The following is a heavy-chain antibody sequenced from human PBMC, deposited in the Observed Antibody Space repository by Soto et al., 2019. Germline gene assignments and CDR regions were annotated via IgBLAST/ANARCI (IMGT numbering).Heavy chain of an antibody. CDR2: INWNSGSI. V-gene: IGHV3-9*01. D-gene: IGHD6-13*01. J-gene: IGHJ1*01. CDR3: VKDESINWYSGHFRH. Sequence: EVQLVESGGGLVQPGRSLRLSCAASGFTFDDYAMHWVRQVPGKGLEWVSGINWNSGSIGYADSVKGRFAISRDNAKNPLHLQMNRLSAEYTAFYYCVKDESINWYSGHFRHWGQGTLVTVSS. CDR1: GFTFDDYA.